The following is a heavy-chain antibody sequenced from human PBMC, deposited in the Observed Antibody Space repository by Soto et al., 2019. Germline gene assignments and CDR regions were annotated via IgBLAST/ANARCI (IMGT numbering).Heavy chain of an antibody. Sequence: EMQLLESGGNVVQPGGSLRLSCAASKFTFNIYVMNWVRQAPGKGLEWVAAITGSGGATYYAESVKGRFTVSRDNSKNTLYLEMNSLGVDDSAVYFCATGAPRRPSIYCGLDLWGQGTTVTVS. CDR1: KFTFNIYV. CDR2: ITGSGGAT. J-gene: IGHJ6*02. D-gene: IGHD6-6*01. V-gene: IGHV3-23*01. CDR3: ATGAPRRPSIYCGLDL.